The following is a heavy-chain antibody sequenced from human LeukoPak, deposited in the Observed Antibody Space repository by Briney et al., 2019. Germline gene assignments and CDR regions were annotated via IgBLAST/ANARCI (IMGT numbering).Heavy chain of an antibody. D-gene: IGHD5-18*01. Sequence: PGGSLRLSCAASGFTVSSNYMSWVRQAPGKGLEWVSDIYSGGSTYYADSVKGRFTISRDNSKNTLYLQMNSLRAEDTAVYYCARAGYSYGYYFDYWGQGTLVTVS. V-gene: IGHV3-66*01. J-gene: IGHJ4*02. CDR1: GFTVSSNY. CDR2: IYSGGST. CDR3: ARAGYSYGYYFDY.